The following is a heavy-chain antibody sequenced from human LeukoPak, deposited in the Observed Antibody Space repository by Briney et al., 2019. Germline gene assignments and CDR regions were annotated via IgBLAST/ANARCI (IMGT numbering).Heavy chain of an antibody. CDR3: ARGKTALRYYYGMDV. J-gene: IGHJ6*04. Sequence: SETLSLTCTVSGSSISSGTYYWSWIRQHPGKGLEWIGEINHSGSTNYNPSLKSRVTISVDTSKNQFSLKLSSVTAADTAVYYCARGKTALRYYYGMDVWGKGTTVTVSS. D-gene: IGHD5-18*01. V-gene: IGHV4-39*07. CDR1: GSSISSGTYY. CDR2: INHSGST.